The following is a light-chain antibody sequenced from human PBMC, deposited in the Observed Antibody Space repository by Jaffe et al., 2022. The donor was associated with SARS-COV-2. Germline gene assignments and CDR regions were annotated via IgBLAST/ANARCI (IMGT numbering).Light chain of an antibody. J-gene: IGLJ2*01. CDR1: YLGEKY. CDR3: QAWHSWTAI. Sequence: SYELTQPTSVSVSPGQTAIITCSGDYLGEKYVSWYQQKPGQSPVLVINQDTRRPSGIPERFSGSNSGNTATLTISGTQTMDEADYYCQAWHSWTAIFGGGTRLTVL. V-gene: IGLV3-1*01. CDR2: QDT.